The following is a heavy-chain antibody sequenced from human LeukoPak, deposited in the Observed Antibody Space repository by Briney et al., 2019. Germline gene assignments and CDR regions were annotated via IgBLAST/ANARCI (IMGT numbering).Heavy chain of an antibody. D-gene: IGHD3-10*01. CDR3: ARGLAITMVRGVITKPHFDY. Sequence: PGGSLRLSCAASGFTFSSYSMNWIRQAPGKGLEWVSSISSSSSYIYYADSVKGRFTISRDNAKNSLYLQMNSLRAEDTAVYYCARGLAITMVRGVITKPHFDYWGQGTLVTVSS. V-gene: IGHV3-21*01. J-gene: IGHJ4*02. CDR2: ISSSSSYI. CDR1: GFTFSSYS.